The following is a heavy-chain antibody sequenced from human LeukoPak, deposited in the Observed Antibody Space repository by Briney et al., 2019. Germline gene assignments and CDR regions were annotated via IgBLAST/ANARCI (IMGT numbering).Heavy chain of an antibody. CDR2: IYYSGGT. CDR3: ARDAPFYGSGSYYSYYYYGMDV. D-gene: IGHD3-10*01. J-gene: IGHJ6*02. V-gene: IGHV4-61*01. Sequence: SETLSLTCTVSGGSVSSGSYYWSWIRQPPGKGLEWIGYIYYSGGTNYNPSLKSRVTISVDTSKNQFSLKLSSVTAADTAVYYCARDAPFYGSGSYYSYYYYGMDVWGQGTTVTVSS. CDR1: GGSVSSGSYY.